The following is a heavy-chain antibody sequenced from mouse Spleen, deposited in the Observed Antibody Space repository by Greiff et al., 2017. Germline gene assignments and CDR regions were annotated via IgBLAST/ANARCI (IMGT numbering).Heavy chain of an antibody. V-gene: IGHV5-9-1*02. J-gene: IGHJ1*03. Sequence: DVMLVESGEGLVKPGGSLKLSCAASGFTFSSYAMSWVRQTPEKRLEWVAYISSGGDYIYYADTVKGRFTISRDNARNTLYLQMSSLKSEDTAMYYCTSLRGRGLYYDVWGTGTTVTVSS. CDR2: ISSGGDYI. D-gene: IGHD1-1*01. CDR3: TSLRGRGLYYDV. CDR1: GFTFSSYA.